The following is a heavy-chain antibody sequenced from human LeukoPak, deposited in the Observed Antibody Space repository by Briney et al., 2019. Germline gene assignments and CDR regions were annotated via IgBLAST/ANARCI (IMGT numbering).Heavy chain of an antibody. CDR2: INPNSGGT. Sequence: GASVKVSCKASGYTFTGYYMHWVRQAPGQGLEWMGWINPNSGGTNYAQKFQGRVTMTRDTSTSTAYMELSRLRSDDTAVYYGARDRITMVRGANGSWFDPWGQGTLVTVSS. V-gene: IGHV1-2*02. D-gene: IGHD3-10*01. J-gene: IGHJ5*02. CDR3: ARDRITMVRGANGSWFDP. CDR1: GYTFTGYY.